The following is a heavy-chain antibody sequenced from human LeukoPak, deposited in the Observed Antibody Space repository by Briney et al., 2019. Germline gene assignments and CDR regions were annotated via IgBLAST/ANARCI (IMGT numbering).Heavy chain of an antibody. CDR1: GFTFSRHW. Sequence: GGSLRLSCAVSGFTFSRHWMSWVRQAPGKGLGWLANIKQDGSEKYYVDSVEGRFTISRDNAKNSLYLQMNSLRAEDTADYYCARSYYGSGTSYGMDVWGQGTTVTVSS. CDR2: IKQDGSEK. J-gene: IGHJ6*02. CDR3: ARSYYGSGTSYGMDV. V-gene: IGHV3-7*01. D-gene: IGHD3-10*01.